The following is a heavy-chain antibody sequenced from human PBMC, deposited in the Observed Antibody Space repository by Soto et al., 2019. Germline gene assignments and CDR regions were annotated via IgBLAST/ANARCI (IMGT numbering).Heavy chain of an antibody. D-gene: IGHD6-19*01. CDR1: GFTFGDYA. CDR2: IRSKAYGGTT. J-gene: IGHJ2*01. Sequence: PGGSLRLSCTDSGFTFGDYAMSWFRQAPGKGLEWVGFIRSKAYGGTTEYAASVKGRFTISRDDSKSIAYLQMNSLKTEDTAVYYCTREPQWLVLYWYFDLWGRGTLVTVSS. CDR3: TREPQWLVLYWYFDL. V-gene: IGHV3-49*03.